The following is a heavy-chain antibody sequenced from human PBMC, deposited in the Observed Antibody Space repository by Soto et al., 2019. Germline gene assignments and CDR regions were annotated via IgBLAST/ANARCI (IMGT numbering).Heavy chain of an antibody. CDR2: IYYSGST. V-gene: IGHV4-39*01. CDR1: GGSISSSSYY. CDR3: ARHRGSSSWPSASVPLDY. J-gene: IGHJ4*02. Sequence: PSETLSLTCTVSGGSISSSSYYWGWIRQPPGKGLEWIGSIYYSGSTYYNPSLKSRVTISVDTSKNQFSLKLSSVTAADTAVYYCARHRGSSSWPSASVPLDYWGQGTLVTVSS. D-gene: IGHD6-13*01.